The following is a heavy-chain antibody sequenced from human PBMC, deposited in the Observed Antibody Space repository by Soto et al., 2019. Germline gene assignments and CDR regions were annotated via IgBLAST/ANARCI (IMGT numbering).Heavy chain of an antibody. Sequence: QVQLVESGGGVVQPGRSLRLSCAASGFTFSSYGMHWVRQAPGKGLEWVAVIWYDGSNKYYADSVKGRFTISRDNSKNTRYLQMNSLRAEDTAVYYCARGKLVISWFDPWGQGTLVTVSS. J-gene: IGHJ5*02. V-gene: IGHV3-33*01. D-gene: IGHD3-9*01. CDR2: IWYDGSNK. CDR1: GFTFSSYG. CDR3: ARGKLVISWFDP.